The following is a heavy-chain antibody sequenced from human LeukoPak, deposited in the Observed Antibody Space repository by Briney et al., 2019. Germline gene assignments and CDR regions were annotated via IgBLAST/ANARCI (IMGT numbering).Heavy chain of an antibody. CDR2: ISGSGGST. V-gene: IGHV3-23*01. D-gene: IGHD3-22*01. CDR3: AKSTHYYDSSGHYIDYFDY. CDR1: GSTFSSSA. J-gene: IGHJ4*02. Sequence: GGSLRLSCAASGSTFSSSAMSWVRQAPGKGLEWVSGISGSGGSTYYADSVKGRFTISRDNSKNTLCLQMNSLRAEDTAVYYCAKSTHYYDSSGHYIDYFDYWGQGTLVTVSS.